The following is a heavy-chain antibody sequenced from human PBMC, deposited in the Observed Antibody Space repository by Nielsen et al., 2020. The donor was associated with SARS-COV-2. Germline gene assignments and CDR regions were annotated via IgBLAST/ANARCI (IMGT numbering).Heavy chain of an antibody. V-gene: IGHV4-59*12. CDR2: IYYSGST. J-gene: IGHJ4*02. CDR3: ARPNKGCTNGVCSAGFDY. D-gene: IGHD2-8*01. Sequence: GSLRLSCTVSGGSISSYYWSWIRQPPGKGLEWIGYIYYSGSTNYNPSLKSRVTISVDTSKNQFSLKLSSVTAADTAVYYCARPNKGCTNGVCSAGFDYWGQGTLVTVSS. CDR1: GGSISSYY.